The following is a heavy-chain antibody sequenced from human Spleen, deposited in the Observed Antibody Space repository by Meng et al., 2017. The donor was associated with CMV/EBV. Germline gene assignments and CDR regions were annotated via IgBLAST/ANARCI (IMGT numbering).Heavy chain of an antibody. D-gene: IGHD3-22*01. J-gene: IGHJ3*02. V-gene: IGHV1-8*01. CDR3: ARGVKSDLDAFDI. Sequence: ASVKVSCKASGYTFTSYDINWVRQATGQGLEWMGWMNPNSGNTDYAQKFQGRVTMTRNTSISTAYMELSSLRSEVTAVYYRARGVKSDLDAFDIWGQGTMVTVSS. CDR2: MNPNSGNT. CDR1: GYTFTSYD.